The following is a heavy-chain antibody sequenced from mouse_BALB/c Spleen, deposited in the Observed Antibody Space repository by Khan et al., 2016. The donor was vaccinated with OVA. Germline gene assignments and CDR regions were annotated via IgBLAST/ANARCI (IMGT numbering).Heavy chain of an antibody. CDR3: LRDGAYQMNHGWFAY. J-gene: IGHJ3*01. CDR1: GYTFTSYT. CDR2: INPSNGYT. V-gene: IGHV1-4*01. Sequence: QVQLKESGAELARPGASVKMSCKASGYTFTSYTIHWIKERPGQGLEWIGYINPSNGYTNYNQKFKDKATLTTDKSSTTAYLQLSSLTSDDSAVXSCLRDGAYQMNHGWFAYWGKGTLVTVSA.